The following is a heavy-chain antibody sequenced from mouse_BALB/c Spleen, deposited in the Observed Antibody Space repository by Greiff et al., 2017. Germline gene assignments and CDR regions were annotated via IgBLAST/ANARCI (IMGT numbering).Heavy chain of an antibody. CDR3: TRERDYYGSSYSFAY. V-gene: IGHV1S22*01. CDR1: GYTFTSYW. D-gene: IGHD1-1*01. CDR2: IYPGSGST. Sequence: LQQPGSELVRPGASVTLSCKASGYTFTSYWMHWVKQRPGQGLEWIGNIYPGSGSTNYDEKFKSKATLTVDTSSSTAYMQLSSLTSEDSAVYYCTRERDYYGSSYSFAYWGQGTLVTVSA. J-gene: IGHJ3*01.